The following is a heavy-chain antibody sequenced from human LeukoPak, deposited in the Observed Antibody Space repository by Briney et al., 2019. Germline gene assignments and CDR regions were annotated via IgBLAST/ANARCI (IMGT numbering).Heavy chain of an antibody. J-gene: IGHJ4*02. Sequence: ASVKVSCKASGGTFSSYTISWVRQAPGQGLECMGRIIPILGIANYAQKFHGRVKITADKSTSTAYMELSSLRSEDTAVYYCARGDSSGYCSFDYWGQGTLVTVSS. CDR3: ARGDSSGYCSFDY. D-gene: IGHD3-22*01. CDR2: IIPILGIA. CDR1: GGTFSSYT. V-gene: IGHV1-69*02.